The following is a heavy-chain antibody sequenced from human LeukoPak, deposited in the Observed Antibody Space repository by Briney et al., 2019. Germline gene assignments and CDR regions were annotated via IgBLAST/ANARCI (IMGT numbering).Heavy chain of an antibody. D-gene: IGHD4-23*01. J-gene: IGHJ4*02. V-gene: IGHV3-23*01. CDR1: GFTFSLYA. CDR3: AKDPTTVVTPFNY. Sequence: PGGSLRLSCAASGFTFSLYAMGWVRQAPGKGLEWVSAVSGSGSTYYADSVKGRFTISRNNSKSTLYLQMNSLRAEDTAIYYCAKDPTTVVTPFNYWGQGTLVTVSS. CDR2: VSGSGST.